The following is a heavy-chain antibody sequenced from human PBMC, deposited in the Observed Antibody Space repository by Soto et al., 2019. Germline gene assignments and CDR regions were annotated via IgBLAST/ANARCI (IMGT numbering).Heavy chain of an antibody. D-gene: IGHD1-26*01. J-gene: IGHJ4*02. Sequence: ETLRLTCSLSGDSVGIGSYYSIWIRKPPGKRLEWIGSVYHSGSHYYNPSLNSRLTISLDTFKNQFSLKLTSVPAAHTALYFCATSSGSFPYWGQGALVSVSA. V-gene: IGHV4-39*07. CDR3: ATSSGSFPY. CDR1: GDSVGIGSYY. CDR2: VYHSGSH.